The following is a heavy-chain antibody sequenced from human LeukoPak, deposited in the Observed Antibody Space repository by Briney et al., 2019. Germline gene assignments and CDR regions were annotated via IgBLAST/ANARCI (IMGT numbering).Heavy chain of an antibody. V-gene: IGHV4-30-2*01. CDR2: INHYRYT. CDR1: GGPISGGGCS. CDR3: PRGDLAILGAGQYYLDH. J-gene: IGHJ4*02. Sequence: PQSLCLTCSVSGGPISGGGCSWSWVRQTPRKGLELIIFINHYRYTSYNPSLKGRVTVPVDTSMNQYSLNLGSVTAADAAVYYCPRGDLAILGAGQYYLDHWGQGSLVT. D-gene: IGHD3-3*01.